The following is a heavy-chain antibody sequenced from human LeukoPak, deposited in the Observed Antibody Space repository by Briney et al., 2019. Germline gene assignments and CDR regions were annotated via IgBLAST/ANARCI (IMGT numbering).Heavy chain of an antibody. Sequence: PSETLSLTCTVSGGSIRGYYWNWIRQPPGKGLEWIGYIYNSGSTSYNPALKSRVTISVDTSKNQFSLKVNSVTAADTAVYYCARTLGWASSRYPFDGWGQGTLVTVSS. CDR1: GGSIRGYY. J-gene: IGHJ4*02. CDR3: ARTLGWASSRYPFDG. V-gene: IGHV4-59*08. CDR2: IYNSGST. D-gene: IGHD3-16*02.